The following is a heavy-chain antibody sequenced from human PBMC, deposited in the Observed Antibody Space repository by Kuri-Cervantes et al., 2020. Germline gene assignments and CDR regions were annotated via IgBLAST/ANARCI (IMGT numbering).Heavy chain of an antibody. CDR1: GGSISSSNW. Sequence: SETLSLTCAVSGGSISSSNWWSWVRQPPGKGLEWIGYIYYSGSTNYNPSLKSRVTISVDRSKNQFSLKLSSVTAADTAVYYCAREVAVAGTGWFDPWGQGTLVTVSS. D-gene: IGHD6-19*01. V-gene: IGHV4-4*02. CDR3: AREVAVAGTGWFDP. J-gene: IGHJ5*02. CDR2: IYYSGST.